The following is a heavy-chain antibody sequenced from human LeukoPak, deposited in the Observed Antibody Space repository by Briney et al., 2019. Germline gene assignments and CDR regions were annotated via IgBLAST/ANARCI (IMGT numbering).Heavy chain of an antibody. CDR1: GDSISSGGYY. V-gene: IGHV4-31*03. Sequence: SETLSLTCTVSGDSISSGGYYWTWIRQNPAKGLEWLGYIYHSGSAYYNPSLKSRITISVDTSKNQFSLNMSSVTVADTAVYYCARDSSGYYVFDYWGQGTTVTVSS. CDR3: ARDSSGYYVFDY. CDR2: IYHSGSA. D-gene: IGHD3-22*01. J-gene: IGHJ4*03.